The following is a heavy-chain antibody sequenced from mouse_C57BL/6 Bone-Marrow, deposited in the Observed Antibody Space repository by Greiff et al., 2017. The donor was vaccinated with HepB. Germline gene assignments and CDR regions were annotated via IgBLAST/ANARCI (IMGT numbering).Heavy chain of an antibody. D-gene: IGHD2-4*01. J-gene: IGHJ2*01. CDR3: ARPRDYDGYYFDY. CDR1: GFTFSDYG. V-gene: IGHV5-17*01. CDR2: ISSGSSTI. Sequence: EVKLMESGGGLVKPGGSLKLSCAASGFTFSDYGMHWVRQAPEKGLEWVAYISSGSSTIYYADTVKGRFTISRDNAKNTLFLQMTSLRSEDTAMYYCARPRDYDGYYFDYWGQGTTLTVSS.